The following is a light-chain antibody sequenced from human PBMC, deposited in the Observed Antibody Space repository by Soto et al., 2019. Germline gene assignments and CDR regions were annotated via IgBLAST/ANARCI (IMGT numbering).Light chain of an antibody. J-gene: IGLJ1*01. CDR3: CSYADGSIYV. CDR2: EVV. CDR1: SRDIGAYNY. V-gene: IGLV2-14*01. Sequence: SVLTQPASVSGSPGQSITISCTGTSRDIGAYNYVSWYLQHPGKAPKLMIYEVVNRPSGISNRFSGSKSGNTASLTISGLQAEDEADYYCCSYADGSIYVFGTGTKVTVL.